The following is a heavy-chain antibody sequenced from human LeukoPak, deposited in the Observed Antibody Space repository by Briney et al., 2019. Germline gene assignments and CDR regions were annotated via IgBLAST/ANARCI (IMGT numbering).Heavy chain of an antibody. V-gene: IGHV4-59*11. CDR1: GGSISSHY. CDR3: AREGYSYGLYYFDY. Sequence: SETLSLTCTVSGGSISSHYWSWIRQPPQQGLELIGYIYYSGSTNYNPSLKSRVTISVDTSKNQFSLKLSSVTAADTAVYYCAREGYSYGLYYFDYWGQGTLVTVSS. CDR2: IYYSGST. J-gene: IGHJ4*02. D-gene: IGHD5-18*01.